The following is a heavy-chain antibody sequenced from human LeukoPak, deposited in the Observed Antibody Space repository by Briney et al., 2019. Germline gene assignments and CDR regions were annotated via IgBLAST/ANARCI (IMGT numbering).Heavy chain of an antibody. J-gene: IGHJ3*02. Sequence: PGGSLRLSCAASGFTFSSYAMSWVRQAPGKGLEWVSGISGSGGSTYYADAVKGGFTISRDNYKKKLYMQVKSVRGEETAVYYCAKDLWSGGSCCYAFDIWGQGTMVTVSS. D-gene: IGHD2-15*01. CDR2: ISGSGGST. CDR3: AKDLWSGGSCCYAFDI. CDR1: GFTFSSYA. V-gene: IGHV3-23*01.